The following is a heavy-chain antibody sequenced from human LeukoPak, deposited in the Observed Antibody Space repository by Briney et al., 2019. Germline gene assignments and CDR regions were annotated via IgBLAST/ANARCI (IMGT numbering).Heavy chain of an antibody. J-gene: IGHJ4*02. D-gene: IGHD5-12*01. CDR1: GFTFSSYA. CDR3: TTYEEDLDY. CDR2: ISGSGGST. V-gene: IGHV3-23*01. Sequence: GGSLRLSCAASGFTFSSYAMTWVRQAPGKGLEWVSGISGSGGSTYYADSVKGRFTISRDDSKNTLYLQMNSLKTEDTAVYYCTTYEEDLDYWGQGTLVTVSS.